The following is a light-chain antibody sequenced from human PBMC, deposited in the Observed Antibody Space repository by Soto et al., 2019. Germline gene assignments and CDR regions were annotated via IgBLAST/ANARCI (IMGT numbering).Light chain of an antibody. CDR2: GAS. V-gene: IGKV3-15*01. Sequence: EIVMTQSPATLSVSPGERATLSCRASQSVDINLAWYQKKAGQAPRLLIYGASTRATAIPARFSGSGSGAEFTLTISSLQSEDFAVYYCQQYNDWPLTFGQGTKVDIK. J-gene: IGKJ1*01. CDR1: QSVDIN. CDR3: QQYNDWPLT.